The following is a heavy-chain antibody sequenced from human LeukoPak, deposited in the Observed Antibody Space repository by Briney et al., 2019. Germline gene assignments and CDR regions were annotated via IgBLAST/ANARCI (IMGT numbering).Heavy chain of an antibody. D-gene: IGHD5-18*01. V-gene: IGHV3-23*01. Sequence: GGSLRLSCAASGFTFSSYAMSWVRQAPGKGLEWVSAISGSGGSTYYADPVKGRFTISRDNSKNTLYLQMNSLRAEDTAVYYCAKSSGYSYGSGYSFDYWGQGTLVTVSS. CDR2: ISGSGGST. CDR1: GFTFSSYA. J-gene: IGHJ4*02. CDR3: AKSSGYSYGSGYSFDY.